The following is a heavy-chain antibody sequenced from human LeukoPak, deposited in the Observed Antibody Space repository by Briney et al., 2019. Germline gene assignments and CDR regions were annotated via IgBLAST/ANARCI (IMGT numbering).Heavy chain of an antibody. CDR1: GYRFTNCW. V-gene: IGHV5-10-1*01. CDR3: ARRSSARHRSMDV. CDR2: IDPSDSYT. J-gene: IGHJ6*02. Sequence: GESLKISCKGSGYRFTNCWIGWVRQMPGKGLEWMGRIDPSDSYTNYSPSFQGHVTISADKSISTAYLQWSSLKASDTAMYYCARRSSARHRSMDVWGQGTTVTVSS. D-gene: IGHD1-26*01.